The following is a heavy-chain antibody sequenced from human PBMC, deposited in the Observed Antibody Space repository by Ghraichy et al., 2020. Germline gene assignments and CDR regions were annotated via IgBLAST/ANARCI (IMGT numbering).Heavy chain of an antibody. J-gene: IGHJ6*03. D-gene: IGHD3-10*01. Sequence: GGSLRLSCAASGFTFSSYAMSWVRQAPGKGLEWVSAISGSGGSTYYADSVKGRFTISRDNSKNTLYLQMNSLRAEDTAVYYCAKYSGFGATYYYYMDVWGKGTTVTVSS. V-gene: IGHV3-23*01. CDR2: ISGSGGST. CDR1: GFTFSSYA. CDR3: AKYSGFGATYYYYMDV.